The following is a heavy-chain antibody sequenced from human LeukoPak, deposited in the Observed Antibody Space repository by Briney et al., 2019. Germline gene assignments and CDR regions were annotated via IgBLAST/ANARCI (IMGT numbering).Heavy chain of an antibody. CDR1: GFTFDDYG. CDR3: ARSVAGRDYVWGSYHDPEY. V-gene: IGHV3-20*04. CDR2: ITWNGGST. Sequence: PGGSLRLSCAASGFTFDDYGMSWVRQAPGKGLEWVSGITWNGGSTSYADSVKGRFTVSRDNAKNSVYLQMNSLRAEDTALYYCARSVAGRDYVWGSYHDPEYWRQGTVDTVSS. J-gene: IGHJ1*01. D-gene: IGHD3-16*02.